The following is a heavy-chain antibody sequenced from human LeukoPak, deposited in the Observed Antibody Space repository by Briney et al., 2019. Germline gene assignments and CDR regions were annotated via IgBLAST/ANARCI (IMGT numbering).Heavy chain of an antibody. J-gene: IGHJ6*02. CDR3: ARPHSYYGSGSHLYYYYYGMDV. CDR1: GGTFSSYA. Sequence: EASVKVSCKASGGTFSSYAISWVRQAPGQGLEWMGGIIPIFGTANYAQKFQGRVTITADESTSTAYMELSSLRSEDTAVYYCARPHSYYGSGSHLYYYYYGMDVWGQGTTVTVSS. V-gene: IGHV1-69*13. CDR2: IIPIFGTA. D-gene: IGHD3-10*01.